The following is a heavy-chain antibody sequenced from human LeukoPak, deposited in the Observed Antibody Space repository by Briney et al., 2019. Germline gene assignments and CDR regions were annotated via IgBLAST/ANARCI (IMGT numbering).Heavy chain of an antibody. CDR3: ARDVIGGDTLDS. D-gene: IGHD2-21*02. V-gene: IGHV3-7*01. CDR2: IVEDGSQK. Sequence: GGSLRLSCAASGFTFSSCWMTWVRQAPGKGLEWVASIVEDGSQKYYVDSVKGRFTISRDNAKNSLYLQMNSLEAEDTAVYYCARDVIGGDTLDSWGQGTLVTGSS. CDR1: GFTFSSCW. J-gene: IGHJ4*02.